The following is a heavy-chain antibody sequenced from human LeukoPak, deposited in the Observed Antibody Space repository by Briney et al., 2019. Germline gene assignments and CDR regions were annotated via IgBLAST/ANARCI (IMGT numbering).Heavy chain of an antibody. J-gene: IGHJ4*02. CDR2: ISSNGGST. CDR3: VKGRMRDIAAAGYFDC. Sequence: GGSLRLSCSASGFTFSSYAMHWVRQAPGRGLEYVSAISSNGGSTYYADSVKGRFTISRDNSKNTLYLQMSSLRAEDTAVYYCVKGRMRDIAAAGYFDCWGQGTLVTVSS. D-gene: IGHD6-13*01. V-gene: IGHV3-64D*06. CDR1: GFTFSSYA.